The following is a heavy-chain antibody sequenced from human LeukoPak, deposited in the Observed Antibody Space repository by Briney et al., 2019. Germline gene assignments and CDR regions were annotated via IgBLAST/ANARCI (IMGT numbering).Heavy chain of an antibody. J-gene: IGHJ5*02. CDR1: GGSISSSSYY. V-gene: IGHV4-39*01. CDR3: ARHWVDSSGYYLKANWFDP. D-gene: IGHD3-22*01. CDR2: IYYSGST. Sequence: SETRSLTCTVSGGSISSSSYYWGWLRQPPGKGLEWIGSIYYSGSTYYNPSLKSRVTISVDTSKNQFSLKLSSVTAADTAVYYCARHWVDSSGYYLKANWFDPWGQGTLVTVSS.